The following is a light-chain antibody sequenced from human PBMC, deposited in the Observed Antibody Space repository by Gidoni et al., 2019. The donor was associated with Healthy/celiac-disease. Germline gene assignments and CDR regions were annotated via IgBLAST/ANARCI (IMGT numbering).Light chain of an antibody. CDR2: AVS. V-gene: IGLV2-14*01. CDR1: SSDVGGYPY. Sequence: QSALTQPASVSWSPGQSITISCTGTSSDVGGYPYISWYQQHPGKAPKLMIYAVSNRPSGVSNRFSGSKSGNTASLTISGLQAEDEADYYCSSYTSSTTVVFGGGTKLTVL. CDR3: SSYTSSTTVV. J-gene: IGLJ3*02.